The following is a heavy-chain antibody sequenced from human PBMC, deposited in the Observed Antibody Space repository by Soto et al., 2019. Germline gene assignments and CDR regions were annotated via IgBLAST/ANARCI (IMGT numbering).Heavy chain of an antibody. Sequence: QVQVVQSGAEVKKPGASVKVSGKASGYTFTSYAMHWVRQAPGQRLEWMGWINAGNGTTNYSQKFQGRATITTDTSERTAYMELSSLRSEDTAVSYGARDTAPSDVCGQGTMVNVSS. CDR3: ARDTAPSDV. D-gene: IGHD4-17*01. V-gene: IGHV1-3*01. CDR2: INAGNGTT. CDR1: GYTFTSYA. J-gene: IGHJ6*02.